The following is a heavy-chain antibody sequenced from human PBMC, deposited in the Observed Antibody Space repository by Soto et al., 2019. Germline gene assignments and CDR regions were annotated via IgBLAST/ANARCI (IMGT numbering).Heavy chain of an antibody. Sequence: ASVKVSCKASGGTFSSYAISWVRQAPGQGLEWMGGIIPIFGTANYAQKFQGRVTITADESTSTAYMELSSLRSEDMAVYYCARRGPRIAVAEYYFDYWGQGTLVTVSS. CDR1: GGTFSSYA. V-gene: IGHV1-69*13. D-gene: IGHD6-19*01. CDR3: ARRGPRIAVAEYYFDY. J-gene: IGHJ4*02. CDR2: IIPIFGTA.